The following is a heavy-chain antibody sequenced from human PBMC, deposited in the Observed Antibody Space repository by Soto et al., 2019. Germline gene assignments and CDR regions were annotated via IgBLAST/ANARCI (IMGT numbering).Heavy chain of an antibody. Sequence: PSETLSLTCTVSGGSIGTTTHYWDWIRQPPGKGLEWIGTIYYSGSTHYNPSFKSRVTISVDTSKNQLSLKLSSVTAADTAMYYCARVGVPLRYFDWLPPTSPFDYWGQGTLVTVSS. CDR2: IYYSGST. V-gene: IGHV4-39*01. CDR3: ARVGVPLRYFDWLPPTSPFDY. D-gene: IGHD3-9*01. CDR1: GGSIGTTTHY. J-gene: IGHJ4*02.